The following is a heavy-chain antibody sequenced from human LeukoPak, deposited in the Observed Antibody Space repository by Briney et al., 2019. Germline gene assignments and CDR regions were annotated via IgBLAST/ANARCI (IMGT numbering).Heavy chain of an antibody. CDR3: ARGYCSGGSCFVNGIFDY. D-gene: IGHD2-15*01. V-gene: IGHV3-48*04. J-gene: IGHJ4*02. CDR2: ISSSSSAI. Sequence: PGGSLRLSCAASGFTFSTYNMNWVRQAPGKGLEWVSFISSSSSAIYYADSVKGRFTVSRDNAKKSLYLQMNSLRAEDTAVYYCARGYCSGGSCFVNGIFDYWGQGTLVTVSS. CDR1: GFTFSTYN.